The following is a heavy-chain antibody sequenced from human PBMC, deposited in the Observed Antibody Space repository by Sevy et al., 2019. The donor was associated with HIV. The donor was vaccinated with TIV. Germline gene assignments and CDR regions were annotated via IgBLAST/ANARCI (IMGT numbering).Heavy chain of an antibody. CDR3: ARVWNSDYYDSSGPNWFDT. CDR2: INPNSGGT. D-gene: IGHD3-22*01. V-gene: IGHV1-2*02. CDR1: GYTFTGYS. Sequence: ASLKVSCKASGYTFTGYSMHWVRQAPGQGLEWMGWINPNSGGTNYAQKLQGRVTMTRDTSISTAYMELSRLGSGDTAVYFCARVWNSDYYDSSGPNWFDTWGQGTLVTVSS. J-gene: IGHJ5*02.